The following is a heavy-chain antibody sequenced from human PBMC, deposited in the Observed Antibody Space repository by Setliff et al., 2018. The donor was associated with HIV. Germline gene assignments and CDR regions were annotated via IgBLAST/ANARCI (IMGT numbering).Heavy chain of an antibody. Sequence: ASVKVSCKTSGYMFIAYGMSWVRRAPGQGLEWMGWIGPYNGRTEYSQTFQDRVTITRDTSASTVYMELGSLRSEDTAVYYCARDGGPGSGWGDYSYYYNMDVWGKGTTVTV. V-gene: IGHV1-18*01. CDR2: IGPYNGRT. CDR1: GYMFIAYG. D-gene: IGHD6-19*01. J-gene: IGHJ6*03. CDR3: ARDGGPGSGWGDYSYYYNMDV.